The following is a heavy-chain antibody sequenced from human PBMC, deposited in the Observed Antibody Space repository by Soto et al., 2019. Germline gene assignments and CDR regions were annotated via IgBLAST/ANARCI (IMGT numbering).Heavy chain of an antibody. CDR1: GFILSSYW. CDR3: ASNIFYDFWSGYYAFDI. CDR2: IKPDGSGK. D-gene: IGHD3-3*01. Sequence: EVQLVESGGDFVQPGGSLRLSCVASGFILSSYWMSWVRQAPGKGLEWVANIKPDGSGKYYVDSVKGPFTISRDNAKNSLYLQMNSLRAEDTAVYYCASNIFYDFWSGYYAFDIWGRGTMVTVSS. J-gene: IGHJ3*02. V-gene: IGHV3-7*01.